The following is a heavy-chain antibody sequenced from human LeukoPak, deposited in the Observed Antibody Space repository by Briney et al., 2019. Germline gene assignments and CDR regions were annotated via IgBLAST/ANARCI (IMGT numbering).Heavy chain of an antibody. J-gene: IGHJ3*02. CDR1: GGTFSSYA. CDR3: ARDGAGPVVCGRWACDS. CDR2: IIPIFGTA. V-gene: IGHV1-69*05. Sequence: GASVKVSCKASGGTFSSYAISWVRQAPGQGLEWMGGIIPIFGTANYAQKFQGSVTITTDESTSTAYMELSSLRSEDTAVYYRARDGAGPVVCGRWACDSWVQGKMVTVSS. D-gene: IGHD5-24*01.